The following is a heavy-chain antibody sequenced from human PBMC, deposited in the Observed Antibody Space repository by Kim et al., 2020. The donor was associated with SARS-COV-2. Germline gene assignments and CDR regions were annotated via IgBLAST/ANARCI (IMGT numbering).Heavy chain of an antibody. CDR1: GLTVSRNY. CDR2: IYSGGST. Sequence: GGSLRLSCAASGLTVSRNYMTWVRQAPGKGLEWVSVIYSGGSTYYADSVKGRFTISRDNSKNTVYLQVNSLRAEDTAVYYCARVVRNFYDSSGYTWAGFDVWGQGTMVTVSS. D-gene: IGHD3-22*01. J-gene: IGHJ3*01. CDR3: ARVVRNFYDSSGYTWAGFDV. V-gene: IGHV3-53*01.